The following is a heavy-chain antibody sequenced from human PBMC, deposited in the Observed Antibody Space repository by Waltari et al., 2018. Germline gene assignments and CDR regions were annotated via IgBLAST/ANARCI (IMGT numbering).Heavy chain of an antibody. CDR2: IQEEGGTK. CDR3: ATNDGWSPGGNY. J-gene: IGHJ4*02. V-gene: IGHV3-7*01. CDR1: GFTFSPYW. Sequence: EVHLVESGGGLVQPGGSLRLSCVASGFTFSPYWMSWVRQAPGKGREWLGNIQEEGGTKNYVDSVKGRFTISRDNAKNSLYLQMNSLRAEDTAVYYCATNDGWSPGGNYWGQGTLVTVSS. D-gene: IGHD6-19*01.